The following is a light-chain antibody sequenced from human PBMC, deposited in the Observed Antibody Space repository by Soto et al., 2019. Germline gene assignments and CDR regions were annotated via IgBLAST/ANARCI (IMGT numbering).Light chain of an antibody. CDR1: KNDIGVYDF. J-gene: IGLJ1*01. Sequence: QSALTQPPSASGSPGQSVTISCTGTKNDIGVYDFVSWYQHHPGKAPRLIIYEVVQRPSGVPDRFSGSKSGNTASLTVSGLQADDEADYYCISYTVSRSYVFGPGTKVTVL. CDR2: EVV. CDR3: ISYTVSRSYV. V-gene: IGLV2-8*01.